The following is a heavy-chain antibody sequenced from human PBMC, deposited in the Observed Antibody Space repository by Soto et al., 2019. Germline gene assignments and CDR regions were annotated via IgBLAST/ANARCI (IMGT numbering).Heavy chain of an antibody. J-gene: IGHJ6*02. CDR3: AKRGDIVEVSRTFVGYGMDV. Sequence: EVQLLESGGALVQPGGSLRLSCAASGFTFRNYAMSWVRQAPGKGLEWVSRISGNGGDINYADSVKGRFTISRDNPKNTLYPQMNSLRAEDTAVYYCAKRGDIVEVSRTFVGYGMDVWGQGTTVTVSS. CDR2: ISGNGGDI. D-gene: IGHD2-2*01. CDR1: GFTFRNYA. V-gene: IGHV3-23*01.